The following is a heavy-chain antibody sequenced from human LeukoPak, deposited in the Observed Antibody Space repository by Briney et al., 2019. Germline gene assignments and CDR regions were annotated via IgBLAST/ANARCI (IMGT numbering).Heavy chain of an antibody. D-gene: IGHD3-22*01. J-gene: IGHJ3*02. CDR1: GDSISSSNW. CDR3: AKGYDAFDI. Sequence: SETLSLTCAVSGDSISSSNWWTWVRQPPGKGLEWIGEIYHSGSTNYNPSLKSRVTMSVDTSKNQFSLKLSSVTAADTAVYYCAKGYDAFDIWGQGTMVTVSS. CDR2: IYHSGST. V-gene: IGHV4-4*02.